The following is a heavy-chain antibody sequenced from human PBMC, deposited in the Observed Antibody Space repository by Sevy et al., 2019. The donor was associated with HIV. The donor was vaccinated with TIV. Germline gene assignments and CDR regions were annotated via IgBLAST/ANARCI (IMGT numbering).Heavy chain of an antibody. CDR3: ARGEGIRYYYDSSGYWEAADAFDI. CDR1: GFTFSSYA. CDR2: ISYDGSNK. V-gene: IGHV3-30-3*01. Sequence: GGSLRLSCAASGFTFSSYAMHWVRQAPGKGLEWVAVISYDGSNKYYADSVKGRFTISRDNSKNTLYLQRNSLRAKDTAVYYCARGEGIRYYYDSSGYWEAADAFDIWGQGTMVTVSS. J-gene: IGHJ3*02. D-gene: IGHD3-22*01.